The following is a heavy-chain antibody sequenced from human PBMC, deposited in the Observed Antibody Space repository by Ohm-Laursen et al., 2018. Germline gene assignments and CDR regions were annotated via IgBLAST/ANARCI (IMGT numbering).Heavy chain of an antibody. D-gene: IGHD6-19*01. CDR3: ARDPGVAVAAYYFDY. V-gene: IGHV4-61*01. CDR1: GGSVSSGSYY. Sequence: SQTLSLTCTVSGGSVSSGSYYWSRIRPPPGQGLEWIGYIYYSGSTNYNPSLKCPVSISVDTSKNQFSLKLSSVTAADTAVYYCARDPGVAVAAYYFDYWGQGTLVTVSS. CDR2: IYYSGST. J-gene: IGHJ4*02.